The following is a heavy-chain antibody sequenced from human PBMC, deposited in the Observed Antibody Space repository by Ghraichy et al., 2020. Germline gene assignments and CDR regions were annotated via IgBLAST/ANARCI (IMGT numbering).Heavy chain of an antibody. V-gene: IGHV3-30*04. D-gene: IGHD3-16*01. CDR3: ARDREALGVFDY. CDR2: ISYDGSNK. CDR1: GFTFSSYA. J-gene: IGHJ4*02. Sequence: GESLNISCAASGFTFSSYAMHWVRQAPGKGLEWVAVISYDGSNKYYADSVKGRFTISRDNSKNTLYLQMNSLRAEDTAVYYCARDREALGVFDYWGQGTLVTVSS.